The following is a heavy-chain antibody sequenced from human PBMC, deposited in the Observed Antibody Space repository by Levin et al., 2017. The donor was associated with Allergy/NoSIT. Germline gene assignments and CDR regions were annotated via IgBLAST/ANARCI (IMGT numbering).Heavy chain of an antibody. CDR2: IYYSGST. J-gene: IGHJ2*01. CDR3: ARVLVTPYWYFDR. Sequence: LRLSCTVSGGSISSGGYYWTWIRQHPGKGLEWIAYIYYSGSTYYNPSLKSRVTISVDTSKNQFSLNLSSVTAADTAVYYCARVLVTPYWYFDRWGRGTLVTVSS. D-gene: IGHD3-9*01. CDR1: GGSISSGGYY. V-gene: IGHV4-31*03.